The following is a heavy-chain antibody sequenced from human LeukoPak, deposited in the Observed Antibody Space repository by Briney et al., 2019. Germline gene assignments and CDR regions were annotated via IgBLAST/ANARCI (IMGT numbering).Heavy chain of an antibody. V-gene: IGHV4-34*01. CDR3: ARTYRGEYYFDY. J-gene: IGHJ4*02. D-gene: IGHD3-10*01. CDR2: INHSGST. CDR1: GGSFSGYY. Sequence: SETLSLTCAVYGGSFSGYYWSWIRQPPGKGLEWIGEINHSGSTNYNPSLKSRVTISVDTSKNQFSLRLSSVTAADTAVYYCARTYRGEYYFDYWGQGTLVTVSS.